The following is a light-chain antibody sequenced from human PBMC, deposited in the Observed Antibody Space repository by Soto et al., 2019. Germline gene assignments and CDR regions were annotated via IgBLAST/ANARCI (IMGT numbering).Light chain of an antibody. J-gene: IGKJ1*01. CDR3: QQYNNWPWT. Sequence: EIVTTQSPATLSVFPGERATLSCRASQSASRNLAWYQQKPGQAPRLLIYGASTRATGIPARFSGSGSGTEFTLTISSLQSADFAVYYCQQYNNWPWTFGQGTKVEIK. V-gene: IGKV3-15*01. CDR2: GAS. CDR1: QSASRN.